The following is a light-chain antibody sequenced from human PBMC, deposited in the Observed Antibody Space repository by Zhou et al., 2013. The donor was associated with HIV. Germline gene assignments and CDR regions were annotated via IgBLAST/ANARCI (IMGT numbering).Light chain of an antibody. V-gene: IGKV3-11*01. CDR2: DAS. CDR1: QSVSSY. Sequence: EIVLTQSPATLSLSPGERATLSCRASQSVSSYLAWYQQKPGQAPRLLIYDASNRATGIPARFSGSGSGTDFTLTITRLEPEDFAFYYCQQYGRSPRTFGQGTKVEIK. J-gene: IGKJ1*01. CDR3: QQYGRSPRT.